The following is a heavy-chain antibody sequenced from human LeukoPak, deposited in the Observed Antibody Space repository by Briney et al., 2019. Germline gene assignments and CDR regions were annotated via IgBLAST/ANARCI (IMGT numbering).Heavy chain of an antibody. V-gene: IGHV4-39*01. CDR2: IHHSAST. D-gene: IGHD3-3*01. CDR1: GGSIISSSYY. J-gene: IGHJ4*02. CDR3: ARRTSNYDFSRDFDY. Sequence: PSETLSLTCAVSGGSIISSSYYWGWIRQPPGKGLEWIGTIHHSASTYYNPSLKSRVTISLDTSKDQFSQKMSSVTAADTAVYYCARRTSNYDFSRDFDYWGQGTLVTVSS.